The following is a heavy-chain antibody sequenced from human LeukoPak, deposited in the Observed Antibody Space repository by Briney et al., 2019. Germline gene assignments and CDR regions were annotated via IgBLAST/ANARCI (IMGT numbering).Heavy chain of an antibody. J-gene: IGHJ5*02. CDR3: ARDAGYCSSTSCHGGWFDP. CDR1: GFTFSSYS. D-gene: IGHD2-2*01. V-gene: IGHV3-21*01. Sequence: GGSLRLSCAASGFTFSSYSMNWVRQAPGKGLEWVSSISSSSSYIYYADSVKGRFTISRDNAKSSLYLQMNSLRAEDTAVYYCARDAGYCSSTSCHGGWFDPWGQGTLVTVSS. CDR2: ISSSSSYI.